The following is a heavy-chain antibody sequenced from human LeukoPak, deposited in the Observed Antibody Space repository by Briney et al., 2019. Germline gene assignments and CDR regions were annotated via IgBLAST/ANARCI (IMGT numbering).Heavy chain of an antibody. Sequence: SVKVSCKASGGTFSSYAISWVRQAPGQGLEWMGGIIPIFGTANYAQKFQGRVTITADESTSTAYMGLSSLRSEDTAVYYCARDFRVVPAALSPDAFDIWGQGTMVTVSS. D-gene: IGHD2-2*01. CDR1: GGTFSSYA. V-gene: IGHV1-69*13. J-gene: IGHJ3*02. CDR2: IIPIFGTA. CDR3: ARDFRVVPAALSPDAFDI.